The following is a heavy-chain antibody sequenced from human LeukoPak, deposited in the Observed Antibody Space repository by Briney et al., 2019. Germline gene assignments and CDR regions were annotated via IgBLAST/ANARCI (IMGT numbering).Heavy chain of an antibody. CDR3: AKSLWFGDPASDYFHH. D-gene: IGHD3-10*01. CDR1: GFTFRTFA. Sequence: GGSLRLSCAASGFTFRTFAMTWVRQAPGQGLEWVSSISDSGGNTYYADSVKGRFTISRDNSKNTLYLQMNSLRAEDTAVYYCAKSLWFGDPASDYFHHWGQGTLVTVSS. J-gene: IGHJ1*01. V-gene: IGHV3-23*01. CDR2: ISDSGGNT.